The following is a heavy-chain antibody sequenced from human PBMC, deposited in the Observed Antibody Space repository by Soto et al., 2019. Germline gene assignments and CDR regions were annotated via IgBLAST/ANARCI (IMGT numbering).Heavy chain of an antibody. Sequence: SETLSLTCTVSGGSISSGDYYWSWIRQPPGKGLEWIGYIYYSGSTYYNPSLKSRVTISVDTSKNQFSLKLSSVTAADTAVYYCARDSGRYYRDDYWGQGTLVTVS. CDR3: ARDSGRYYRDDY. CDR1: GGSISSGDYY. CDR2: IYYSGST. J-gene: IGHJ4*02. D-gene: IGHD1-26*01. V-gene: IGHV4-30-4*01.